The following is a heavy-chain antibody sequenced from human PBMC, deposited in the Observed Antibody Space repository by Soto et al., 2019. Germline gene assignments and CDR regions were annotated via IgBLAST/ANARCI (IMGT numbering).Heavy chain of an antibody. CDR1: GYTLSELS. V-gene: IGHV1-24*01. CDR2: FDPEDGET. D-gene: IGHD3-3*01. Sequence: QVQLVQSGAEVKKPGASVKVSCKVSGYTLSELSMHWVRQAPGKGLEWMGGFDPEDGETLYAQKFQGRVSMTEDTSTDTASMELSSLTSEDTAVYYCTTGQRPLRFLEWLSRYYFDFWGQGTLVTVSS. CDR3: TTGQRPLRFLEWLSRYYFDF. J-gene: IGHJ4*02.